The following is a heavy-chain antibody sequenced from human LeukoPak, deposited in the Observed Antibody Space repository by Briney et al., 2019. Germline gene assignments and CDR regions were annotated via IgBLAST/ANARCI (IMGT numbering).Heavy chain of an antibody. V-gene: IGHV1-69*13. Sequence: SVKVSCKASGGTFSSYAISWVRQAPGQGLEWMGGIIPIFGTANYAQKFQGRVTITADESTSTAYMELSSLRSEDTAVYYCARGEGEIAAALFDYGGQETLVTVS. D-gene: IGHD6-13*01. J-gene: IGHJ4*02. CDR1: GGTFSSYA. CDR2: IIPIFGTA. CDR3: ARGEGEIAAALFDY.